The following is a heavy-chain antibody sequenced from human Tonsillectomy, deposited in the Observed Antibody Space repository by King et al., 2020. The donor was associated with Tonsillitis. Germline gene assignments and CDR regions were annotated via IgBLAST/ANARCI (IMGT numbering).Heavy chain of an antibody. CDR2: IYSDSST. CDR3: AREGSPAAYSYYYGLDV. CDR1: GFTVSSNS. D-gene: IGHD1-26*01. Sequence: VQLVESGGGLIQPGGSLRLSCAASGFTVSSNSMNWVRQAPGKGLEWVSVIYSDSSTYYADSVKGRFTISRDNSNNTLYLQMNSLRAEDTAVYYCAREGSPAAYSYYYGLDVWGQGTTVTVSS. J-gene: IGHJ6*02. V-gene: IGHV3-53*01.